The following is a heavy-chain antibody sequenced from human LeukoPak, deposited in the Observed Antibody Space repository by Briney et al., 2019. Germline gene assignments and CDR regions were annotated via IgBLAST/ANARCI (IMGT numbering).Heavy chain of an antibody. J-gene: IGHJ4*02. CDR1: GFTFSSYA. Sequence: GGSLRLSCAASGFTFSSYAMHWVRQAPGKGLEWVAVISYDGGNKYYADSVKGRFTISRDNSKNTLYLQMNSLRAEDTAVYYCAREGLYGDYDFFDYWGQGTLVTVSS. V-gene: IGHV3-30-3*01. CDR3: AREGLYGDYDFFDY. D-gene: IGHD4-17*01. CDR2: ISYDGGNK.